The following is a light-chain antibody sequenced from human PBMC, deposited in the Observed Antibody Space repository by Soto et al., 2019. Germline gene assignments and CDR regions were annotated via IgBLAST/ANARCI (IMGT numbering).Light chain of an antibody. J-gene: IGLJ2*01. CDR3: SSYTGSTTRL. CDR1: SSDVGGYNY. Sequence: QSALTQPASVSGSPGQSITIFCTGTSSDVGGYNYVSWYQQHPGKAPKLMIYDVSNRPSGVSNRFSGSKSGNTASLTISGLQAEDEADYYCSSYTGSTTRLFGGGTKLTVL. V-gene: IGLV2-14*01. CDR2: DVS.